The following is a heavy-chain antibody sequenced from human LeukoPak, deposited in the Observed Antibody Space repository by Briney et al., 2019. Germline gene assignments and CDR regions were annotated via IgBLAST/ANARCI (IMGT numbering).Heavy chain of an antibody. CDR3: ARESSNGWFDP. CDR2: ISGYDGNT. Sequence: ASVRVSCKPSGYTFILFGISWVRQAPGQGLEWMGWISGYDGNTNYPQRLQGRVTIATDTSTSTAYMELRNLRSDDTAVYYCARESSNGWFDPWGQGTLVTVSS. CDR1: GYTFILFG. J-gene: IGHJ5*02. V-gene: IGHV1-18*01. D-gene: IGHD2-8*01.